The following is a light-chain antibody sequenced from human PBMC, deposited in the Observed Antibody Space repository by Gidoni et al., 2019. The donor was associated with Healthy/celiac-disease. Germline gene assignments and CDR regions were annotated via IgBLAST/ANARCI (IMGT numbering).Light chain of an antibody. V-gene: IGLV2-11*01. Sequence: QSALTQPRSVSGSPGQSVTISCTGTSGDVGGYSFVSWYQQRPGLAPKLILFDVNPRPSGVPDRFSGSKSGNTASLTISGLQTDDEADYYCCSYAGSSTFVVFGGGTKLTVL. J-gene: IGLJ2*01. CDR3: CSYAGSSTFVV. CDR1: SGDVGGYSF. CDR2: DVN.